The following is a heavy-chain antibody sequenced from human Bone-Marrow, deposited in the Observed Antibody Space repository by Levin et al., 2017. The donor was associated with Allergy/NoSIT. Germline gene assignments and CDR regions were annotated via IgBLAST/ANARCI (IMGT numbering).Heavy chain of an antibody. CDR3: ARVDFDIWSSYLTPDC. J-gene: IGHJ4*02. CDR1: GFTFSTYW. V-gene: IGHV3-7*01. Sequence: GESLKISCAASGFTFSTYWMTWVRQAPGKGLEWLANIKESGSQTYYLDSVKGRFTIPRDNAKNSLYLQMNSLRAEDTAVYYCARVDFDIWSSYLTPDCWGQGTLVTVSS. D-gene: IGHD3-3*01. CDR2: IKESGSQT.